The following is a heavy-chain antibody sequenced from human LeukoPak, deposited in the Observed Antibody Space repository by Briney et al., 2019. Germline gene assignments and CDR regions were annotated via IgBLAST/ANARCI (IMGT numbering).Heavy chain of an antibody. CDR1: GFTFSIYW. Sequence: GGSLRLSCAVSGFTFSIYWMSSVRQAPGKGLEWVANIKQDGSEKYYVDSVKGRFTISRDNSKNTLYLQMNSLRAEDTAVYYCAKNPSGTTPQEFDYWGQGTLVTVS. V-gene: IGHV3-7*03. CDR3: AKNPSGTTPQEFDY. D-gene: IGHD1-1*01. J-gene: IGHJ4*02. CDR2: IKQDGSEK.